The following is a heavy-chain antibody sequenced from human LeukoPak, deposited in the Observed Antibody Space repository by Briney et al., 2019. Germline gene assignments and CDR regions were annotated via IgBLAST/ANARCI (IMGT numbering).Heavy chain of an antibody. CDR3: VRGGPSTWS. Sequence: GGSLRLSCAAPGFTFKPYWMHWVRQVPGKRPVWVSRINDDGSDTIYADSVRGRFTISRDDAKNTVYLQMNNLGGEDTAVYYCVRGGPSTWSWGQGTLVTVSS. D-gene: IGHD2-15*01. J-gene: IGHJ5*02. V-gene: IGHV3-74*01. CDR1: GFTFKPYW. CDR2: INDDGSDT.